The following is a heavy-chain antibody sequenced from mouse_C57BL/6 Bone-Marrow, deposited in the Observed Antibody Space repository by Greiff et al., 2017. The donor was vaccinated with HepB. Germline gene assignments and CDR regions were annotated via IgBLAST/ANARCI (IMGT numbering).Heavy chain of an antibody. Sequence: DVKLVESEGGLVQPGSSMKLSCTASGFTFSDYYMAWVRQVPEKGLEWVANINYDGSSTYYLDSLKSRFIISRDNAKNILYLQMSSLKSEDAATYYCTRDAPYWYMDVWGTGTSVTVSS. V-gene: IGHV5-16*01. CDR1: GFTFSDYY. CDR3: TRDAPYWYMDV. J-gene: IGHJ1*03. CDR2: INYDGSST.